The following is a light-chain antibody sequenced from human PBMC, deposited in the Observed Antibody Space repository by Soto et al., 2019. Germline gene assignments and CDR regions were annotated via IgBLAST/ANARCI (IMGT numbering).Light chain of an antibody. J-gene: IGKJ5*01. CDR2: GAS. Sequence: EIVLTQSPATLSVSPGEGATLSCRASQGIGDTLAWYQQKPGQTPRVFIYGASTRATGIPDRFSGSGSGTDFTLTISRLEPEDFAVYYCQQQGRSWITFGQGTRLEIK. CDR3: QQQGRSWIT. CDR1: QGIGDT. V-gene: IGKV3-20*01.